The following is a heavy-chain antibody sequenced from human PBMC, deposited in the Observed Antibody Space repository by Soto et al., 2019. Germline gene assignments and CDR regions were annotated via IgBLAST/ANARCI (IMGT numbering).Heavy chain of an antibody. J-gene: IGHJ5*02. CDR2: IYWNDGK. V-gene: IGHV2-5*01. Sequence: QITLKESGPTLVKPTQTLTLTCTFSGFSLSTSGVGVGWSRQPPGKALEWVAIIYWNDGKRYSPSLKRRLTITKDTSKNQVVLTMTNMDPVDTATYYCVNSVRGYCSSTSCRNWFDPWGQGTLVTVSS. D-gene: IGHD2-2*01. CDR3: VNSVRGYCSSTSCRNWFDP. CDR1: GFSLSTSGVG.